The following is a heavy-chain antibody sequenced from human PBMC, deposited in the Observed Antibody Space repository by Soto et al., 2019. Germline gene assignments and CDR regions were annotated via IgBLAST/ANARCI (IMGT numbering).Heavy chain of an antibody. CDR1: GFTFSSYA. CDR2: ISGSGGST. V-gene: IGHV3-23*01. J-gene: IGHJ6*02. CDR3: SKNRDYDFWSGPPDQYFFGMDV. D-gene: IGHD3-3*01. Sequence: PGGSLRLSCAASGFTFSSYAMSWVRQAPGKGLEWVSAISGSGGSTYYADSVKGRFTISRDNSKNTLYLQMNSLRAEDTAVYYCSKNRDYDFWSGPPDQYFFGMDVWGQGTTVPGS.